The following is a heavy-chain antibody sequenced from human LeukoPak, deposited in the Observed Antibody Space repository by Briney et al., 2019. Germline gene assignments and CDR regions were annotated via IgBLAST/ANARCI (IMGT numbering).Heavy chain of an antibody. CDR3: ARVGATTNVDP. CDR2: INHSGST. J-gene: IGHJ5*02. V-gene: IGHV4-34*01. D-gene: IGHD1-26*01. Sequence: SETLSLTCAVYGGSFSGYYWSWIRQPPGKGLEWIGEINHSGSTNYNPSLKSRVTISVDTSKNQFSLKLSSVTAADTAAYYCARVGATTNVDPWGQGTLVTVSS. CDR1: GGSFSGYY.